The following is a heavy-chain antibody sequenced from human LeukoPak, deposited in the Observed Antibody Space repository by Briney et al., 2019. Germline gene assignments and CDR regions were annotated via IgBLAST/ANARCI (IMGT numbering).Heavy chain of an antibody. CDR1: RFTFSDYY. CDR3: AIDQLTGPHYFDY. D-gene: IGHD7-27*01. J-gene: IGHJ4*02. CDR2: ISGSSSYT. Sequence: GGSLRLSCAASRFTFSDYYMSWIRQAPGKGLEWVSYISGSSSYTNYADSVKGRFTISRDNAKNSLYLQMNSLRAEDTAVYYGAIDQLTGPHYFDYWGQGTLVTVSS. V-gene: IGHV3-11*06.